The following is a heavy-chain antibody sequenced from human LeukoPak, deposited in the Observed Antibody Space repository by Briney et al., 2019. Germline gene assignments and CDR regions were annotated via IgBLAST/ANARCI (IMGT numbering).Heavy chain of an antibody. Sequence: GGSLRLSCAASGFTFSSYAMSWVRQAPGEGLEWVSAISGSGGSTYYADSVKGRFTISRDDSKNTLYLQMNSLRAEDTAVYYCANIIVVVPAAYYFDYWGQGTLVTVSS. D-gene: IGHD2-2*01. CDR2: ISGSGGST. CDR3: ANIIVVVPAAYYFDY. J-gene: IGHJ4*02. CDR1: GFTFSSYA. V-gene: IGHV3-23*01.